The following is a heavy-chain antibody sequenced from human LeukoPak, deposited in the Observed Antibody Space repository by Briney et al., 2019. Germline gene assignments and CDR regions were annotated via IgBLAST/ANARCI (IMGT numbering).Heavy chain of an antibody. Sequence: ASVKVSCKASGYTFTSYGISWVRQAPGQGLESMGWISGYNGNTNYAQKLQGRVTMTTDTSTSTAHMELRSLRSDDTAVYYCARGDYYGSGTYYKKTVDYWGQGTLVTVSS. CDR3: ARGDYYGSGTYYKKTVDY. J-gene: IGHJ4*02. V-gene: IGHV1-18*01. CDR2: ISGYNGNT. D-gene: IGHD3-10*01. CDR1: GYTFTSYG.